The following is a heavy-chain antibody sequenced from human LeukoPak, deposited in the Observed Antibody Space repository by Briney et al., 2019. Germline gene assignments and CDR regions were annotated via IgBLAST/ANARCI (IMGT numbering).Heavy chain of an antibody. V-gene: IGHV1-69*13. Sequence: SVKVSCKASGGTFSSYAISWVRQAPGQGLEWMGGIIPIFGTANYAQKFQGRVAITADESTSTAYMELSSLRSEDTAVYYCARARYDFWSGYPKNDAFDIWGQGTMVTVSS. CDR3: ARARYDFWSGYPKNDAFDI. CDR1: GGTFSSYA. D-gene: IGHD3-3*01. J-gene: IGHJ3*02. CDR2: IIPIFGTA.